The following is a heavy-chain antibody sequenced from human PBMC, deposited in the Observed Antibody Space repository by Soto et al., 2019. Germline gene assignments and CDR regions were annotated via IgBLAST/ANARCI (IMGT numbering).Heavy chain of an antibody. Sequence: EVQLLESGGGLVQPGGSLRLSCAASGFTFSSYAMSWVRQAPGKGLEWVSAISGSGGSTYYADSVKGRFTISRDNSKNTLYLQMNSLRAEDTAVYYCAKDLLEWLPLGPKETYYYYYTDVWGKGTTVTVSS. V-gene: IGHV3-23*01. J-gene: IGHJ6*03. D-gene: IGHD3-3*01. CDR2: ISGSGGST. CDR3: AKDLLEWLPLGPKETYYYYYTDV. CDR1: GFTFSSYA.